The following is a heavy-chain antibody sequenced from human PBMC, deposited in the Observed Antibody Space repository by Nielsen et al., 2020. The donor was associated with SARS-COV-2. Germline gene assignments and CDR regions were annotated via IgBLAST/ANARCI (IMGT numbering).Heavy chain of an antibody. J-gene: IGHJ6*02. D-gene: IGHD3-9*01. CDR3: ASDQDILTGYYRYGMDV. CDR1: GYTFTGYY. V-gene: IGHV1-2*06. CDR2: INPNSGGT. Sequence: ASVKVSCKASGYTFTGYYMHWVRQAPGQGLEWMGRINPNSGGTNYAQKFQGRVTMTRDTSISTAYMELSRLRSDDTAVYYCASDQDILTGYYRYGMDVWCQGTTFTVS.